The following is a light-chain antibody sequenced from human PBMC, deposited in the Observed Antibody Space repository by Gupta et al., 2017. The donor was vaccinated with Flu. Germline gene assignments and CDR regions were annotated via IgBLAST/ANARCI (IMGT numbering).Light chain of an antibody. V-gene: IGKV3-20*01. Sequence: GTLSLSPGERATLSCRASQSVRSSYLAWYQQKPGQAPRLLIDGASSTATGIPDRFSGSGSGTDFTLTISRLEPEDFAVYYCQQDGSAPQTFGQGTKVEAK. J-gene: IGKJ1*01. CDR2: GAS. CDR3: QQDGSAPQT. CDR1: QSVRSSY.